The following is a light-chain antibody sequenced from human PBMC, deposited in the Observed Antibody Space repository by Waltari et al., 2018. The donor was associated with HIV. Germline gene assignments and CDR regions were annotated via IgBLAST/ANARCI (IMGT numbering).Light chain of an antibody. CDR1: QILVYSNGYTY. CDR3: MQTLQTPYT. V-gene: IGKV2-28*01. Sequence: EIVMTQSPLSLPVTPGEPASISCRSSQILVYSNGYTYLEWYVQKPGQSPQLLIYFVSNRASGVPDRFSGSGSGADFTLKVRRVEAEDVGVYYCMQTLQTPYTFGQGTKLEIK. CDR2: FVS. J-gene: IGKJ2*01.